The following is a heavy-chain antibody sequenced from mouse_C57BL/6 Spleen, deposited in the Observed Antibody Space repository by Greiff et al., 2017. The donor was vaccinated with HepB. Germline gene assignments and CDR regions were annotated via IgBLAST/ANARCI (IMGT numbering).Heavy chain of an antibody. V-gene: IGHV1-15*01. CDR2: IDPETGGT. CDR1: GYTFTDYE. D-gene: IGHD2-4*01. Sequence: VQGVESGAELVRPGASVTLSCKASGYTFTDYEMHWVKQTPVHGLEWIGAIDPETGGTAYNQKFKGKAILTADKSSSTAYMELRSLTSEDSAVYYCTREGYDYDGGYYAMDYWGQGTSVTVSS. CDR3: TREGYDYDGGYYAMDY. J-gene: IGHJ4*01.